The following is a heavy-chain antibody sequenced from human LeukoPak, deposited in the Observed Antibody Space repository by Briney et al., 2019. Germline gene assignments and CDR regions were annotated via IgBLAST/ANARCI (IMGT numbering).Heavy chain of an antibody. D-gene: IGHD2-2*01. V-gene: IGHV3-30*18. J-gene: IGHJ4*02. CDR2: ISYDGSNK. CDR1: GFTFSSYG. Sequence: GGSLRLSCAASGFTFSSYGMHWVRQAPGKGLEWVAVISYDGSNKYYADSVKGRFTISRDNSKNTLYLQMNSLRAEDTAVYYCAKERCSSTSCYPFYFDYWGQETLVTVSS. CDR3: AKERCSSTSCYPFYFDY.